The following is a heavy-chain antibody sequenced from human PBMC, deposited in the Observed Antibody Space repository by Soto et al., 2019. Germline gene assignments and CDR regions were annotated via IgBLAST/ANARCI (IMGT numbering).Heavy chain of an antibody. CDR2: INAGNGNT. Sequence: ASVKVSCKASGYTFTSYAMHWVRQAPGQRLEWMGWINAGNGNTKYSQKFQGRVTITRDTSASTAYMELSSLRSEDTAVYYCARDDVGYFSSTSCSYYYMDVWGKGTTVTV. D-gene: IGHD2-2*01. V-gene: IGHV1-3*01. J-gene: IGHJ6*03. CDR1: GYTFTSYA. CDR3: ARDDVGYFSSTSCSYYYMDV.